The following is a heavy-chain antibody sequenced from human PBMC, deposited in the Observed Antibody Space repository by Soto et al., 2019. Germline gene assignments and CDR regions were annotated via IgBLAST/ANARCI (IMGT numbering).Heavy chain of an antibody. CDR1: GASITTYY. CDR3: ARGWDSSGLFDP. V-gene: IGHV4-59*01. CDR2: ISYSGST. J-gene: IGHJ5*02. Sequence: PSETLSLTCSVSGASITTYYWSWIRQPPGKGLEWIWSISYSGSTKYNPSLESRVMISLDTSKNQFSLRLTTVTAADTALYYCARGWDSSGLFDPWGQGALVTVSS. D-gene: IGHD3-10*01.